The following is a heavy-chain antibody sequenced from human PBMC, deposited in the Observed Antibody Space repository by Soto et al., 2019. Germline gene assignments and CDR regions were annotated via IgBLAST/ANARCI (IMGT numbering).Heavy chain of an antibody. V-gene: IGHV4-31*03. J-gene: IGHJ4*02. Sequence: LSLTCTVSGGSISSGGYYWNWIRQHPGKGLEWIGYIYYTGSTYYNPSLKSRVTISVDTSKNQFSLKLSSVTAADTAVYYCARRDYYDSSGYYYFDYWGQGXLVTVYS. D-gene: IGHD3-22*01. CDR3: ARRDYYDSSGYYYFDY. CDR1: GGSISSGGYY. CDR2: IYYTGST.